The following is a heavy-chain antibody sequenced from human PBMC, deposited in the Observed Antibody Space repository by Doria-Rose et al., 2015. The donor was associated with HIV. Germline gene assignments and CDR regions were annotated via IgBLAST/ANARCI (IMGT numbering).Heavy chain of an antibody. Sequence: QITLKESGPVLVKPTETLTLTCTVSGVSLSSPGLGVSWIRQPPGQALEWLANMFSDDAGSYKTSLKSRLTISRGTSKSQVVSTRTDMDPVDTATYYCARIKSSRWYHKYDFDFWGQGTLVIVAA. CDR1: GVSLSSPGLG. D-gene: IGHD6-13*01. CDR3: ARIKSSRWYHKYDFDF. J-gene: IGHJ4*02. V-gene: IGHV2-26*01. CDR2: MFSDDAG.